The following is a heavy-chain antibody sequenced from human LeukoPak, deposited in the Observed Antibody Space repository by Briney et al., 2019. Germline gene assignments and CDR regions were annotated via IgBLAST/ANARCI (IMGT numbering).Heavy chain of an antibody. CDR2: MNPNSGNT. Sequence: ASVKVSCKASGYTFTSYDINWLRQASGQGLEWMGWMNPNSGNTGYAQKFQGRFTMTWDTSISTAYMELSSLRSEDTAVYYCARGIIGGHDFDYWGQGTLVTVSS. CDR3: ARGIIGGHDFDY. D-gene: IGHD3-10*01. V-gene: IGHV1-8*01. CDR1: GYTFTSYD. J-gene: IGHJ4*02.